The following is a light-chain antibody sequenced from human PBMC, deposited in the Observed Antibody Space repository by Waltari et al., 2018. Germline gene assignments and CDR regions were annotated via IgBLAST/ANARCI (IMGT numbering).Light chain of an antibody. CDR2: AAS. V-gene: IGKV1-39*01. CDR1: QSISSY. Sequence: DIQMTQSPSSLSASVGDRVTITCRASQSISSYLNWYHQKPGKAPKLLIYAASSLQSWVPSRFSGSGSGTDFTLTISSLQPEDFATYYCQQSYSTLITFGQGTRLEIK. J-gene: IGKJ5*01. CDR3: QQSYSTLIT.